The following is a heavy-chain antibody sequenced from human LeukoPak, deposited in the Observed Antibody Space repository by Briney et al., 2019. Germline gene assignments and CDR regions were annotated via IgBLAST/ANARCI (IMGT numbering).Heavy chain of an antibody. CDR2: ITGPGEGT. D-gene: IGHD6-19*01. CDR1: GFSFSDYA. Sequence: GGSLRLSCAASGFSFSDYAMSWVRRAPGKGLEWVSAITGPGEGTWYADSVQGRFTTSRDNSKNTLYLQMNSLRAEHTAVYFCAKRMYGWYQIDYWGQGTLVTVSS. V-gene: IGHV3-23*01. CDR3: AKRMYGWYQIDY. J-gene: IGHJ4*02.